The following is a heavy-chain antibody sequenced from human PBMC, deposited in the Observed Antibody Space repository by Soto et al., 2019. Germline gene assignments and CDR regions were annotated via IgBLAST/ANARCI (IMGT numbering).Heavy chain of an antibody. V-gene: IGHV1-69*01. CDR2: IIPIFGTA. Sequence: QVQLVQSGAEVKKPGSSVKVSCKASGGTFSSYAISWVRQAPGQGLGWMGGIIPIFGTANYAQKFQGRVTITADESTSTAYMELSSLRSEDTAVYYCARTPPLRLGELSLRVDYFDYWGQGTLVTVSS. CDR1: GGTFSSYA. J-gene: IGHJ4*02. D-gene: IGHD3-16*02. CDR3: ARTPPLRLGELSLRVDYFDY.